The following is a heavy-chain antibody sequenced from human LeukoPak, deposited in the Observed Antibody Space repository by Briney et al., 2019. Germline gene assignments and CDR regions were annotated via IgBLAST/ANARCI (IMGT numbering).Heavy chain of an antibody. CDR2: IYYSGST. V-gene: IGHV4-39*01. J-gene: IGHJ4*02. D-gene: IGHD3-3*01. CDR3: ARHSGSIFGVVIMYYFDY. CDR1: GGSISSSSYY. Sequence: SETLSLTCTVSGGSISSSSYYWGWIRQPPGKGLEWIGSIYYSGSTYYNPSLKSRVTISVDTSKNQFSLKLSSVTAAATAVYYCARHSGSIFGVVIMYYFDYWGQGTLVTVSS.